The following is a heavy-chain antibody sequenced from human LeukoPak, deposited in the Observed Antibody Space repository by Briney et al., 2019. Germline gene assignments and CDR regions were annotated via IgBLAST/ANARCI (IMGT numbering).Heavy chain of an antibody. CDR3: AKLLGILEWPAAFYFDY. CDR2: ILSDGSKE. D-gene: IGHD3-3*01. CDR1: GFTFSSYA. J-gene: IGHJ4*02. V-gene: IGHV3-33*06. Sequence: PGGSLRLSCAASGFTFSSYAMSWVRQAPGKGLEWVAVILSDGSKEFYTDSVKGRFTISRDNSKNTLYLQMDSLRAEDTAVYYCAKLLGILEWPAAFYFDYWGQGTLVTVSS.